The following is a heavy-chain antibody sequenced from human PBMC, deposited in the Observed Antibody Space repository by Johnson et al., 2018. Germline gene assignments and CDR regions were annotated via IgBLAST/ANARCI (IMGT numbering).Heavy chain of an antibody. D-gene: IGHD4-17*01. V-gene: IGHV3-49*03. Sequence: VQLVESGGGLVQPGRSLRLSCRASGFIFGDYAMSWFRQAPGKGLLWVGFIRSKAYGGTTDYAASVKGRFPISRDDSKSIAVLQMNSLKTGDKAMYYCTGSPMTPDYYYYSYMDVWGKGNTVTVSS. CDR1: GFIFGDYA. CDR2: IRSKAYGGTT. J-gene: IGHJ6*03. CDR3: TGSPMTPDYYYYSYMDV.